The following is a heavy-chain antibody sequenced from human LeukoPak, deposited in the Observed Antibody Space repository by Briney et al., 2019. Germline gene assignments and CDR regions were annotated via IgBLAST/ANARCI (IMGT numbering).Heavy chain of an antibody. V-gene: IGHV1-18*01. J-gene: IGHJ5*02. Sequence: ASVKVSCKASGYTFTSYGISWVRQAPGQGLEWMGWISAYNGNTNYAQKLQGRVTMTTDTSTSTAYMELRSLRSDDTAVYYCARGEGVVVPAAIEGNWFDPWGQGTLVTVSS. CDR1: GYTFTSYG. CDR3: ARGEGVVVPAAIEGNWFDP. D-gene: IGHD2-2*02. CDR2: ISAYNGNT.